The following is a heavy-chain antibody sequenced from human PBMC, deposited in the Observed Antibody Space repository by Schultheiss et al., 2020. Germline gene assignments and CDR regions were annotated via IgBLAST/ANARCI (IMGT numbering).Heavy chain of an antibody. CDR3: AHSNEGYCSGGSCYPAEYFQH. CDR2: IDWDDDK. D-gene: IGHD2-15*01. CDR1: GFSLSTSGMC. V-gene: IGHV2-70*12. J-gene: IGHJ1*01. Sequence: SGPTLVKPTQTLTLTCTFSGFSLSTSGMCVSWIRQPPGKALEWLARIDWDDDKYYSTSLKSRLTITKDTSKNQVVLTMTNMDPVDTATYYCAHSNEGYCSGGSCYPAEYFQHWGQGTLVNVSS.